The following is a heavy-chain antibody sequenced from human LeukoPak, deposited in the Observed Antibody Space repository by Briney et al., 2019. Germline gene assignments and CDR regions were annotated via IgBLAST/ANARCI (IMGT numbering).Heavy chain of an antibody. CDR3: AREDSGSYYNFYYFYMDV. Sequence: PSETLSLTCTVSGGSINSYYWSWIRQPPGKGLECIGYIHYTGSTNYNPSLKSRVTISVDTSKTQFYLSLSSVTAADTAVYYCAREDSGSYYNFYYFYMDVWGKGTTVTISS. V-gene: IGHV4-59*12. D-gene: IGHD3-10*01. CDR2: IHYTGST. J-gene: IGHJ6*03. CDR1: GGSINSYY.